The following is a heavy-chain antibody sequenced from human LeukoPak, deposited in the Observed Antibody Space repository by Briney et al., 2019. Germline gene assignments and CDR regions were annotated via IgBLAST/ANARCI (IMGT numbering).Heavy chain of an antibody. V-gene: IGHV3-23*01. CDR2: ISGSGGST. J-gene: IGHJ4*02. CDR3: ARDLSGVTGYTYGRGIDY. CDR1: GFIFSSYA. D-gene: IGHD5-18*01. Sequence: TGGSLRLSCAASGFIFSSYAMSWVRQAPGKGLEWVSAISGSGGSTYYADSVKGRFTISRDNSKNTLYLQMNSLRAEDTAVYYCARDLSGVTGYTYGRGIDYWGQGTLVTVSS.